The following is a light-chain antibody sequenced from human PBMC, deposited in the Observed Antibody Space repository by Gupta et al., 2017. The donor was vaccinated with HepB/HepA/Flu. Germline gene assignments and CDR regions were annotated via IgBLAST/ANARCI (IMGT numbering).Light chain of an antibody. Sequence: DIVMTQSPLSLPVTPGEPATISCRSSQSLVHSDENNYLDWYVQKPGQSPQLLIYLGSNRASGVPDRFSGSGSGTDFTLQISRVEAEDVGVYYCMQALQTPRTFGQGTNVEIK. CDR2: LGS. CDR3: MQALQTPRT. J-gene: IGKJ1*01. CDR1: QSLVHSDENNY. V-gene: IGKV2-28*01.